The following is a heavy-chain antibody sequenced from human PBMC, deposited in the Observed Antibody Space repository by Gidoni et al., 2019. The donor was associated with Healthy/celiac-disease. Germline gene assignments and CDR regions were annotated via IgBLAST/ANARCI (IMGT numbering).Heavy chain of an antibody. CDR2: IYYSGST. Sequence: QVQLQESGPGLVKPSETLSLTCTVPGGSISSYYWSWIRQPPGKGLEWIGYIYYSGSTNYTPSLKSRVTISVDTSKNQFSLKLSSVTAADTAVYYCARVTYSSSWYTYDAFDIWGQGTMVTVSS. D-gene: IGHD6-13*01. CDR1: GGSISSYY. J-gene: IGHJ3*02. V-gene: IGHV4-59*01. CDR3: ARVTYSSSWYTYDAFDI.